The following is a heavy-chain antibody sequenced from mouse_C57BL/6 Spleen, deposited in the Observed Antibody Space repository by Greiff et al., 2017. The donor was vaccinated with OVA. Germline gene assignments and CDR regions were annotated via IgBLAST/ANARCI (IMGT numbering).Heavy chain of an antibody. J-gene: IGHJ2*01. CDR1: GFTFSDYG. D-gene: IGHD4-1*01. CDR2: ISSGSSTI. V-gene: IGHV5-17*01. Sequence: DVKVEESGGGLVKPGGSLKLSCAASGFTFSDYGMHWVRQAPEKGLEWVAYISSGSSTIYYADTVKGRFTISRDNAKNTLFLQMTSLRSEDTAMYYCARRNWDYWGQGTTLTVSS. CDR3: ARRNWDY.